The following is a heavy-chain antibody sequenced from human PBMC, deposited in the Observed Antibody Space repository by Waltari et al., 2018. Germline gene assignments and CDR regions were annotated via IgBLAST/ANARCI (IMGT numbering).Heavy chain of an antibody. V-gene: IGHV4-38-2*01. CDR1: AYSLSSGYS. CDR3: ARQPVGATRSFDY. D-gene: IGHD1-26*01. J-gene: IGHJ4*02. Sequence: VQLQQSGPGLVKPSEPLSLTWAVSAYSLSSGYSCGWTRQPPGKGLQWIGSIYHSGSTYSTPSLKSRVTISVDTSKNQFSLKLSSVTAADTAVYYCARQPVGATRSFDYWGQGTLVTVSS. CDR2: IYHSGST.